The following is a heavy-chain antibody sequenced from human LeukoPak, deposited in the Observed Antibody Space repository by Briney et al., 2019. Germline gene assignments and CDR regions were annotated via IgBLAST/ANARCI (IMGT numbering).Heavy chain of an antibody. CDR3: ARLSGGYYFDY. J-gene: IGHJ4*02. D-gene: IGHD2-2*01. CDR2: ISYDGSNK. V-gene: IGHV3-30*03. CDR1: GFTFSSYS. Sequence: GGSLRLSCAASGFTFSSYSMNWVRQAPGKGLEWVAVISYDGSNKYYADSVKGRFTISRDNSKNTLYLQMNSLRAEDTAVYYCARLSGGYYFDYWGQGTLVTVSS.